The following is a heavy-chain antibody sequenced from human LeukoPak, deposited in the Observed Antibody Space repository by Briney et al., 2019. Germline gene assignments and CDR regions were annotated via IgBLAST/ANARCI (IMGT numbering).Heavy chain of an antibody. D-gene: IGHD3-3*01. CDR1: GFTFSSYA. J-gene: IGHJ4*02. CDR2: ISGSGGST. V-gene: IGHV3-23*01. Sequence: GGSLRLSCAASGFTFSSYAMSWVRRAPGKGLEWVSAISGSGGSTYYADSVKGRFTISRDNSKNTLYLQMNSLRAEDTAVYYCAKLKKGTYDFWSGYPPYYFDYWGQGTLVTVSS. CDR3: AKLKKGTYDFWSGYPPYYFDY.